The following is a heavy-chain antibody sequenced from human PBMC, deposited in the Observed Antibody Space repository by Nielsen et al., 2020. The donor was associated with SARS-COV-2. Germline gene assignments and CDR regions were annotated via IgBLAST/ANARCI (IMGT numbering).Heavy chain of an antibody. J-gene: IGHJ4*02. V-gene: IGHV4-30-4*01. CDR2: IYNSGST. CDR3: AREGGYSSRLGYFDY. CDR1: GASISGGDYY. Sequence: SETLSLTCTVSGASISGGDYYWSWIRQPPGKGLEWIGHIYNSGSTYYNPSLKSRLTISLDTSENQFSLKLTSVTAADTAVYYCAREGGYSSRLGYFDYWGQGTLVTVSS. D-gene: IGHD5-18*01.